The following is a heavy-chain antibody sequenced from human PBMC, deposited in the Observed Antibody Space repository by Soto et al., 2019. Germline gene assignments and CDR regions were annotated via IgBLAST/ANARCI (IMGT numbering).Heavy chain of an antibody. Sequence: EVQLVESGGGLVQPGGSLRLSCATSGFILSDCAINWVRKAPGKGLEWVSYISSSRSVIDYADSVKGRFTVSRDNARNSLYLQMNSLRAEDTAVYYCARDLSWGSNWYYYMDVWGKGTTVTVSS. CDR3: ARDLSWGSNWYYYMDV. V-gene: IGHV3-48*01. D-gene: IGHD7-27*01. J-gene: IGHJ6*03. CDR1: GFILSDCA. CDR2: ISSSRSVI.